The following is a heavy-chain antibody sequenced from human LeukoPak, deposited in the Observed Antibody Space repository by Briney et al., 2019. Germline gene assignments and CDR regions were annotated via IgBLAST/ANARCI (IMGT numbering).Heavy chain of an antibody. V-gene: IGHV1-18*04. D-gene: IGHD3-9*01. Sequence: ASVKVSCKASGYTFTAYYVHWVRQAPGQGLEWMGWISAYNGNTNYAQKLQGRVTMTTDTSTSTAYMELRSLRSDDTAVYYCARVYYDILTGYRNWFDPWGQGTLVTVSS. CDR2: ISAYNGNT. CDR1: GYTFTAYY. J-gene: IGHJ5*02. CDR3: ARVYYDILTGYRNWFDP.